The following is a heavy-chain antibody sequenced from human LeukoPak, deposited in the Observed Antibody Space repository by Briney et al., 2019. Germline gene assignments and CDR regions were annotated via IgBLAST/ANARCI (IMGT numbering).Heavy chain of an antibody. CDR3: ARLKGYYFDY. CDR2: IYYSGST. V-gene: IGHV4-39*01. J-gene: IGHJ4*02. CDR1: DGSISSSSYY. Sequence: MTSETLSLTCTVADGSISSSSYYWGWIRQPPGKGLDWIGAIYYSGSTYLNPSLKSRLTISVDTSKNQFSLKLSSVTAADTAVYYCARLKGYYFDYWGQGTLVTVSS.